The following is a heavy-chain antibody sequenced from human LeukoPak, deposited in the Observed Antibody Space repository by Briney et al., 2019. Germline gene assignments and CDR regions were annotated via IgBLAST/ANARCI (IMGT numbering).Heavy chain of an antibody. Sequence: GGSLRLSCAASVFTFSNYLMTWVRPALGKGLEWVANIKQDGSERYYVDSVRGRFTISRDNAKNSVYLQVNSLRVEDTAMYYCVRDTGGSGSYPDYWGQGVLVTVSS. CDR2: IKQDGSER. J-gene: IGHJ4*02. CDR3: VRDTGGSGSYPDY. CDR1: VFTFSNYL. V-gene: IGHV3-7*01. D-gene: IGHD1-26*01.